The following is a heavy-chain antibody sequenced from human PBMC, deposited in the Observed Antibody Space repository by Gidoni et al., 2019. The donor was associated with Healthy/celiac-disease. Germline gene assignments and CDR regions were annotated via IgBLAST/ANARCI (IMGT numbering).Heavy chain of an antibody. CDR3: AKAYPPVRGVLPLGY. CDR2: ISYDGSNK. V-gene: IGHV3-30*18. D-gene: IGHD3-10*01. CDR1: GFTFSSYG. J-gene: IGHJ4*02. Sequence: QVQLVESGGGVVQPGRSLRLSCAASGFTFSSYGMHWVRQAPGKGLEWVAVISYDGSNKYYADSVKGRFTISRDNSKNTLYLQMNSLRAEDTAVYYCAKAYPPVRGVLPLGYWGQGTLVTVSS.